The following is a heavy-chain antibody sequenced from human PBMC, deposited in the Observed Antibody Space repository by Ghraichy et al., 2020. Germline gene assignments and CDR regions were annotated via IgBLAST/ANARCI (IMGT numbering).Heavy chain of an antibody. J-gene: IGHJ4*02. CDR2: IFTGGNS. CDR3: AGRGRRFDY. Sequence: SETLSLTCTVSRGSVACGRYFWSWIRQPPGKGLEWIGYIFTGGNSNYNPSLKSRVTISVDTSKNQFSLNLTSVTAADTAVYYCAGRGRRFDYWGQGTLVTVSS. V-gene: IGHV4-61*01. CDR1: RGSVACGRYF. D-gene: IGHD3-10*01.